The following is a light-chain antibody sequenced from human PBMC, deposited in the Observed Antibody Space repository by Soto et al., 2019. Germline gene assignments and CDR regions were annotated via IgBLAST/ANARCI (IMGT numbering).Light chain of an antibody. J-gene: IGKJ5*01. CDR2: GAS. CDR1: QSISSSY. V-gene: IGKV3D-20*02. Sequence: DIVLTQSPGTXSLSPRETAXLSCRASQSISSSYLAWYQQRPGQAHRLLIYGASSRATGIPARFSGSGSGTEFTLTISSLEPEDFAVYYCQQRSNWPLTFGKGTRLEIK. CDR3: QQRSNWPLT.